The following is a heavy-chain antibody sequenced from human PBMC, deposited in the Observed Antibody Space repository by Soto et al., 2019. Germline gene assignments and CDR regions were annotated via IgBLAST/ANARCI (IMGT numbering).Heavy chain of an antibody. J-gene: IGHJ6*03. V-gene: IGHV3-15*01. CDR3: TTVGGLPAAHNYYYYYYMDV. CDR2: IKSKTDGGKT. Sequence: GGSLRLSCAASGFTFSNAWMSWVRQAPGKGLEWVGRIKSKTDGGKTDYAAPVKGRFTISRDDSKNTLYLQMNSLKTEDTAVYYCTTVGGLPAAHNYYYYYYMDVWGKGTTVTVSS. CDR1: GFTFSNAW. D-gene: IGHD2-2*01.